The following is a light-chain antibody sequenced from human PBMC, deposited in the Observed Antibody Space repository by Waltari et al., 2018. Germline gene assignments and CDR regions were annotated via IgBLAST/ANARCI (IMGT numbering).Light chain of an antibody. CDR1: SSDIGYYIY. CDR2: DVS. J-gene: IGLJ2*01. CDR3: SSYTTSSTVV. V-gene: IGLV2-14*03. Sequence: QSALTQPASVSGSPGQSITISCTGTSSDIGYYIYVSWSQQHPGKAPKLMIYDVSNRPSGGSNRFFGAKSGNTASLTISGLQAEDEADYYCSSYTTSSTVVCGGGTKLTVL.